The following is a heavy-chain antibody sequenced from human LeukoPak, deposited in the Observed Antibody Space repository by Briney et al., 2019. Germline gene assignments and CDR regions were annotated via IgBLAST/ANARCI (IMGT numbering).Heavy chain of an antibody. Sequence: SETLSLTCTVSGGSISSYYWSWIRQPPGKGLEYIGYIYYSGSANYNPSLKSRVTISVDTSKNQFSLKLSSVTAADTALYYCARVGDSSGDNYFDYWGQGTLVTVSS. J-gene: IGHJ4*02. V-gene: IGHV4-59*01. D-gene: IGHD3-22*01. CDR1: GGSISSYY. CDR3: ARVGDSSGDNYFDY. CDR2: IYYSGSA.